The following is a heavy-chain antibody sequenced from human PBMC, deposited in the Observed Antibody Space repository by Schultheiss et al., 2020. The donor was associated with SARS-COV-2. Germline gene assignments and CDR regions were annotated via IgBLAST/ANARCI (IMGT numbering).Heavy chain of an antibody. CDR3: ARDRAVAGTNY. V-gene: IGHV4-61*01. CDR1: GGSISSSSYY. J-gene: IGHJ4*02. CDR2: IYYSGST. Sequence: SETLSLTCTVSGGSISSSSYYWSWIRQPPGKGLEWIGYIYYSGSTNYNPSLKSRVTISVDTSKNQFSLKLSSVTAADTAVYYCARDRAVAGTNYWGQGTLVTVSS. D-gene: IGHD6-19*01.